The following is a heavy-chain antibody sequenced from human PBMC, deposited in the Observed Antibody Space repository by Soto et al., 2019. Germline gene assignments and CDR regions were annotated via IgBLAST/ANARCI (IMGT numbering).Heavy chain of an antibody. CDR2: ISTYNGNT. CDR1: GYTFTTYG. V-gene: IGHV1-18*04. CDR3: ARLVAYCSGGTCYHFDY. J-gene: IGHJ4*02. D-gene: IGHD2-15*01. Sequence: QVHLVPSGAEVKKPGASVKVSCKASGYTFTTYGISWVRQAPGQGLEWMGWISTYNGNTNYEQKLQGRVTMTTDTLTSTAYMELRSLRSDDTAVYYCARLVAYCSGGTCYHFDYLGQGTLVTVSS.